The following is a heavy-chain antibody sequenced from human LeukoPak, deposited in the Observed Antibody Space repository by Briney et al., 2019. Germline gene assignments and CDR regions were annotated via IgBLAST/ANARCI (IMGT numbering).Heavy chain of an antibody. CDR2: IWYDGNNK. J-gene: IGHJ4*02. Sequence: TGGSLRLSCAASGFTFSSYGMHWVRQAPGKGLEWVALIWYDGNNKYYADSVKGRFTISRDNSKNTLYLQLNSLRAEDTAVYYCASSGSYRFDYWGQGTLVTVSS. D-gene: IGHD1-26*01. CDR3: ASSGSYRFDY. V-gene: IGHV3-33*01. CDR1: GFTFSSYG.